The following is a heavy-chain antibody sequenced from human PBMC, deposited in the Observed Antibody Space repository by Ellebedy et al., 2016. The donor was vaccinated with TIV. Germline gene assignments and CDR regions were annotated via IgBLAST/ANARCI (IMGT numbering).Heavy chain of an antibody. Sequence: AASVKVSCKASGYTFTNYGITWVRHAPGQGLEWMGWISAHHGNTIYAQKFQGRVTMTTDTPTSTAYMEMRSLRSDDTAQFYCTRDWPYYDSGTVKGWFDAWGQGTLVTVSS. CDR3: TRDWPYYDSGTVKGWFDA. J-gene: IGHJ5*02. V-gene: IGHV1-18*04. CDR1: GYTFTNYG. CDR2: ISAHHGNT. D-gene: IGHD3-16*01.